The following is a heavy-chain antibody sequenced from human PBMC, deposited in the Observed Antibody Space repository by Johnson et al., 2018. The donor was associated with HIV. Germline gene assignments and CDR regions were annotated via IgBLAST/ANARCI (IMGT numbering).Heavy chain of an antibody. Sequence: VQLVESGGGVVQPGRSLRLSCAVSGFTFSSFGMHWVRQAPGKGLEWVAVLWYDGSNKYYADSVKGRFTISRDNSKNTLYLQMNSLRAEDTAVYYCARDGMIEGTFDIWGQGTMVTVSS. CDR1: GFTFSSFG. V-gene: IGHV3-33*08. CDR2: LWYDGSNK. J-gene: IGHJ3*02. CDR3: ARDGMIEGTFDI. D-gene: IGHD3-22*01.